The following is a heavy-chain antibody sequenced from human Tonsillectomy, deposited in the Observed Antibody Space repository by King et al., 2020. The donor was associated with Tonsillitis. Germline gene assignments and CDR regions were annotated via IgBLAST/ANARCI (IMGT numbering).Heavy chain of an antibody. Sequence: VQLVQSGAEVKKPGSSVRVSCKASEGTFNNYAINWVRQAPGQGLEWMGGVTPLFGTTYYAQKFQGRVTITADASTTTAFMDLSSLRSEDTAVYYCACRLAVVVTSTTDVDYWGQGTLVTVSS. V-gene: IGHV1-69*01. CDR3: ACRLAVVVTSTTDVDY. D-gene: IGHD4-23*01. CDR1: EGTFNNYA. J-gene: IGHJ4*02. CDR2: VTPLFGTT.